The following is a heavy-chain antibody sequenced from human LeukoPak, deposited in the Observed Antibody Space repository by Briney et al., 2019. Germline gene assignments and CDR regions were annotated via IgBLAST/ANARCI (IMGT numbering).Heavy chain of an antibody. CDR1: GFTFSTYN. CDR3: ARDRSDYVWGSYRYTDWFDP. J-gene: IGHJ5*02. CDR2: ISSSGSTI. V-gene: IGHV3-48*03. D-gene: IGHD3-16*02. Sequence: GGSLRLSCAASGFTFSTYNMNWVRQAPGKGLEWVSYISSSGSTIYYADSVKGRFTISRDNAKNSLYLQINSLRAEDTAVYYCARDRSDYVWGSYRYTDWFDPWGQGTLVTVSS.